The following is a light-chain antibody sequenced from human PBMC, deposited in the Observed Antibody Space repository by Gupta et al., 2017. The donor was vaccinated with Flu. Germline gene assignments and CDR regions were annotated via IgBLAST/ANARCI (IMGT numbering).Light chain of an antibody. CDR3: QQFGSSPYT. CDR1: HSRIHNY. Sequence: ERVTLACRDSHSRIHNYVAWYQKKPGQPPRLLIYGASNRATGIPDRFSGSGSGTDFTLTINRLDPEDFAVYYCQQFGSSPYTFGQGSKLEIK. J-gene: IGKJ2*01. V-gene: IGKV3-20*01. CDR2: GAS.